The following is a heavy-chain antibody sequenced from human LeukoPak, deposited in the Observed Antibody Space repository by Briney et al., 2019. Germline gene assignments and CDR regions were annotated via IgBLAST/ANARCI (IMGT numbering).Heavy chain of an antibody. CDR1: GFTVISNY. D-gene: IGHD4-17*01. Sequence: PGGSLRLSCAASGFTVISNYMSWVRQAPGKGLEWVSFIYSGGNTHYSDSVKGRFTISRDNSKNTLCLQMNSLRADDTAVYYCARRAGEYSHPYDYWGQGTLVTVSS. J-gene: IGHJ4*02. CDR3: ARRAGEYSHPYDY. V-gene: IGHV3-53*01. CDR2: IYSGGNT.